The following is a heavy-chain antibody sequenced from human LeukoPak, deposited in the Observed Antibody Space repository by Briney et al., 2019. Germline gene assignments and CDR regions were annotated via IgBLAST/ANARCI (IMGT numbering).Heavy chain of an antibody. CDR1: GGAIISYY. J-gene: IGHJ4*02. V-gene: IGHV4-4*09. D-gene: IGHD3-3*01. Sequence: PSETLSLTCSVSGGAIISYYWSWIRQPPGKGLEWIGYIYSSGNTNYNPSLKSRVTISVDTSRNQFSLKLTSVTAADTAVYYCAKYEFWSGYFDYWGLGTLVTVSS. CDR2: IYSSGNT. CDR3: AKYEFWSGYFDY.